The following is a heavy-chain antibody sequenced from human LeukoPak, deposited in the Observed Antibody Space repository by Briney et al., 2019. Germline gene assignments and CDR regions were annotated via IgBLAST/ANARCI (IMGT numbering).Heavy chain of an antibody. J-gene: IGHJ4*02. CDR1: GGSISSYY. V-gene: IGHV4-4*07. CDR3: ARSGSCSGGSCYSGRLDY. CDR2: IYTSGST. Sequence: PSETLSLTCTVSGGSISSYYWSWIRQPAGKGLEWIGRIYTSGSTNYNPSLKSRVTMSVDTSKNQFSLKLSSVTAADTAVYYCARSGSCSGGSCYSGRLDYWGQGIVVSVSS. D-gene: IGHD2-15*01.